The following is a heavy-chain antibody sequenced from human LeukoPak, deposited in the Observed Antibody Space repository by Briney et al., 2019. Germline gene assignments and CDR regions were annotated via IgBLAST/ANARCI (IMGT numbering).Heavy chain of an antibody. D-gene: IGHD2-2*01. V-gene: IGHV4-39*07. CDR2: IYYTGST. CDR1: GGSISSSNNY. Sequence: SETLSLTCTVSGGSISSSNNYWGWIRQPPGKGLEWIGSIYYTGSTYYSPSLESRLTISVDTPKNHFSLELRSVTAADTAVYYCARSKAHLSTSWYGNWFDPWGQGTLVTVSS. J-gene: IGHJ5*02. CDR3: ARSKAHLSTSWYGNWFDP.